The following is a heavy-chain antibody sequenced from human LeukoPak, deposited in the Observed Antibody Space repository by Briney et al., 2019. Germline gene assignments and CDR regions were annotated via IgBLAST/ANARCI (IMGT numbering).Heavy chain of an antibody. J-gene: IGHJ4*02. D-gene: IGHD5/OR15-5a*01. CDR2: INSDGSSR. V-gene: IGHV3-74*01. CDR1: GFTFSNYW. CDR3: ARGGIRVSGIDEIDY. Sequence: GGSLRLSCAASGFTFSNYWMHWVRQAPGKGLVWFSRINSDGSSRNYADSVKGRFTISRDNAKNTLYLQMNSLRAGDTAVYYCARGGIRVSGIDEIDYWGQGTLVTVSS.